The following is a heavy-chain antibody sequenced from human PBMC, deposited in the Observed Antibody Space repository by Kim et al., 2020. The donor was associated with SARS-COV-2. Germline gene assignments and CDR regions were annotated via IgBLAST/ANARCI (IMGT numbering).Heavy chain of an antibody. CDR3: ASVVAEIRDYYYMDV. CDR2: LYTGGRY. Sequence: GGSLRLSCAASGFSVSVTYMSWVRQAPGRGLEWVSVLYTGGRYYYADSVKGRVIISRADSENTLYLRMNSLSAEYTAVYFCASVVAEIRDYYYMDVWGKGTTVTVSS. CDR1: GFSVSVTY. V-gene: IGHV3-53*01. D-gene: IGHD2-15*01. J-gene: IGHJ6*03.